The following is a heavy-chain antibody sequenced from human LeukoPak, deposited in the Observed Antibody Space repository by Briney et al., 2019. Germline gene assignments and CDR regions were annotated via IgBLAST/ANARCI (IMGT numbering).Heavy chain of an antibody. V-gene: IGHV4-4*07. Sequence: PSETLSLTCTVSGGSISSYYWSWIRQPAGKGLEWIGRIYSSGSTDYNSSLKSRVTMSVDTSKNQFSLKLSSVTAADTAVYYCARGAYGSGSTNWFDPWGQETLVTVSS. CDR2: IYSSGST. CDR3: ARGAYGSGSTNWFDP. D-gene: IGHD3-10*01. J-gene: IGHJ5*02. CDR1: GGSISSYY.